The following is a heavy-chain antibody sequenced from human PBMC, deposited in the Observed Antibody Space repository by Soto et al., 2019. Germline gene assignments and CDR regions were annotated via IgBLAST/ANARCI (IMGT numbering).Heavy chain of an antibody. Sequence: LRLSCAASGFTFSSYGMHWVRQAPGKGLEWVAVISYDGSNKYYADSVKGRFTISRDNSKDTLYLQMNSLRAEDTAVYYCAKEISSGWFPGFVDAFDIWGQGTMVTVSS. D-gene: IGHD6-19*01. CDR3: AKEISSGWFPGFVDAFDI. CDR1: GFTFSSYG. CDR2: ISYDGSNK. V-gene: IGHV3-30*18. J-gene: IGHJ3*02.